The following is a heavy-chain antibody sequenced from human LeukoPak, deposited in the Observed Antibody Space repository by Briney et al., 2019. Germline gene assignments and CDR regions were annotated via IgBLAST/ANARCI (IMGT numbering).Heavy chain of an antibody. CDR1: GYTFTSYA. Sequence: GASVKVSCKASGYTFTSYAMNWVRQAPGQGLEWMGWINTNTGNPTYAQGFTGRFVFSLDTSVSTAYLQISSLKAEDTAVYYCARNLRIVGALDAFDIWGQGTMVTVSS. V-gene: IGHV7-4-1*02. CDR3: ARNLRIVGALDAFDI. J-gene: IGHJ3*02. CDR2: INTNTGNP. D-gene: IGHD1-26*01.